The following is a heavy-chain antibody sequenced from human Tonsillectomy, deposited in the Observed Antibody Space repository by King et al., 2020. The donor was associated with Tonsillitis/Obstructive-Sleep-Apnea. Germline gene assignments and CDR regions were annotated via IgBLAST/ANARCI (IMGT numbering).Heavy chain of an antibody. D-gene: IGHD3-3*01. V-gene: IGHV4-39*01. CDR3: ARHTDDCWSGYYSGWFDP. J-gene: IGHJ5*02. CDR2: IYYSGST. Sequence: QLQESGPGLVKPSETLSLTCTVSGGSISSSSYYWGWIRQPPGKGLEWIGSIYYSGSTYYNPSLKSRVTISVDTSKNQFSLKLSSVTAADTAVYYCARHTDDCWSGYYSGWFDPWGQGTLVTVSS. CDR1: GGSISSSSYY.